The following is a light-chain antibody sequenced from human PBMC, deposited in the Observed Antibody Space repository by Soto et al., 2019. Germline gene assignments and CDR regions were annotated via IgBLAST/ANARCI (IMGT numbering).Light chain of an antibody. CDR2: RNN. CDR3: AAWDDSLVV. J-gene: IGLJ2*01. Sequence: QSVLTQPPSASGTPGQTVTISCSGSSSNIGSAYIYWYQLLPGTAPKLLIYRNNQRPSGVPDRFSASESGTSASLAISGRRSEDDADYYCAAWDDSLVVFGGGTKLTVL. CDR1: SSNIGSAY. V-gene: IGLV1-47*01.